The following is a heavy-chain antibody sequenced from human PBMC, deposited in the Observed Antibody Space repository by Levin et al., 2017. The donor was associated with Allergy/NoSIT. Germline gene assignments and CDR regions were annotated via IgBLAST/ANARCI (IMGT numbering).Heavy chain of an antibody. CDR3: ARIQIGSSNWHLDL. D-gene: IGHD7-27*01. CDR2: INGDGSST. J-gene: IGHJ2*01. V-gene: IGHV3-74*01. Sequence: PGGSLRLSCVASGFTFSSYWVHWVRQVPGKGLVWVSRINGDGSSTKYVDSVRGRFAISRDNAKNTVYLQMNSLGAEDTAVYYCARIQIGSSNWHLDLWGRGTLVTVSS. CDR1: GFTFSSYW.